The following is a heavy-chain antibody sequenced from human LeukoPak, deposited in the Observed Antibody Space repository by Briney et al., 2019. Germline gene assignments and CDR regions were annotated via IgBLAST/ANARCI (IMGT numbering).Heavy chain of an antibody. CDR3: ARGYGVLGSMDV. D-gene: IGHD2-8*02. CDR1: GDSIGSYY. Sequence: PSETLSLTCTVSGDSIGSYYWSWIRQPPGKGLEWIGYIHNSGRTNYNPSLKSRVTISVDTSKNQFSLKLISVTAADTAVYYCARGYGVLGSMDVWGQGTTVTVSS. J-gene: IGHJ6*02. CDR2: IHNSGRT. V-gene: IGHV4-59*12.